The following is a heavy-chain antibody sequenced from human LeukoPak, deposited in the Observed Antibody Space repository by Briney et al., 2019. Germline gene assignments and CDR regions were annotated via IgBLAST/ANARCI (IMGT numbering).Heavy chain of an antibody. Sequence: PGGSLRLSCAASGFTFSSYAMSWVRQAPGKGLEWVSAISGSGGSTYYADSVKGRFTISRDNSKNTLYLQMNSLRAEDTAVYYCARAMGNGPRAYYYYGMDVWGQGTTVTVSS. J-gene: IGHJ6*02. CDR3: ARAMGNGPRAYYYYGMDV. CDR1: GFTFSSYA. V-gene: IGHV3-23*01. CDR2: ISGSGGST. D-gene: IGHD5-18*01.